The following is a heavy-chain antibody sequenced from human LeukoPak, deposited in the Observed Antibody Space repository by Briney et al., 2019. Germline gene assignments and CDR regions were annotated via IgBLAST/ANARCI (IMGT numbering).Heavy chain of an antibody. V-gene: IGHV1-18*01. CDR1: GYTFTSYG. CDR3: ARSRGDFWSGYPYGMDV. CDR2: ISAYNGNT. J-gene: IGHJ6*02. Sequence: GASVKVSCKASGYTFTSYGISWVRQAPGQGLEWMGWISAYNGNTNYAQKLQGRVTMTTDTSTSTAYMELRSLRSDDTAVYYCARSRGDFWSGYPYGMDVWGQGTTVTVPS. D-gene: IGHD3-3*01.